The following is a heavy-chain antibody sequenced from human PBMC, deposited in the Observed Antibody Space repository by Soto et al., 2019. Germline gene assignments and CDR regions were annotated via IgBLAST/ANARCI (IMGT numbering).Heavy chain of an antibody. D-gene: IGHD3-22*01. V-gene: IGHV3-11*06. J-gene: IGHJ4*02. CDR3: ARGQWGSGYSFDY. Sequence: GGSLRLSGAASGFTFSDYYVSWIRQAPGKGLEWVSYISSSSSYTNYADSVKGRFTISRDNAKNSLYLQMNSLRAEDSAVYYCARGQWGSGYSFDYWGQGT. CDR1: GFTFSDYY. CDR2: ISSSSSYT.